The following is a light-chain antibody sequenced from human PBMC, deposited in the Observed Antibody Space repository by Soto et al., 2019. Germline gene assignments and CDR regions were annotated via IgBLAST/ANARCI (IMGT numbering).Light chain of an antibody. CDR1: NIGSKS. CDR3: QSYDSRLSGYV. V-gene: IGLV3-21*02. CDR2: DDS. Sequence: SYELTQPPSVSVAPGQTARITCGGNNIGSKSVHWYQQKPGQAPVLVVYDDSDRPSGIPERFSGSKSGTSVSLAIIGLQAEDEADYYCQSYDSRLSGYVFGTGTKLTVL. J-gene: IGLJ1*01.